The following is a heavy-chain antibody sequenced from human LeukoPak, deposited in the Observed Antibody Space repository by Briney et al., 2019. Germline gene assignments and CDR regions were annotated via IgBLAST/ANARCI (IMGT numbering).Heavy chain of an antibody. V-gene: IGHV3-15*01. CDR1: GFTFGDYA. D-gene: IGHD3-3*01. J-gene: IGHJ6*03. CDR3: TTGYDFWSGYYPLYYYYMDV. CDR2: IKSKTDGGTT. Sequence: GGSLRLSCTASGFTFGDYAMSWVRQAPGKGLEWVGRIKSKTDGGTTDYAAPVKGRFTISRDDSKNTLYLQMNSLKTEDTAVYYCTTGYDFWSGYYPLYYYYMDVWGKGTTVTVSS.